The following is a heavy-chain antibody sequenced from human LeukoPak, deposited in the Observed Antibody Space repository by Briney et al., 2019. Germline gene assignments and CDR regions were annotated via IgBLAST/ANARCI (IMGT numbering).Heavy chain of an antibody. CDR3: ARGLLPVAHTSEHYYSFGMDV. CDR2: INPNRGGT. CDR1: GYSFTGYF. Sequence: ASVTVSCKAAGYSFTGYFIHWVRQAPGQGLEWMGWINPNRGGTNYAQKFQGRVTMTRDTSISTAYMELTRLRSDDTAVYYCARGLLPVAHTSEHYYSFGMDVWGQGTTVTVSS. D-gene: IGHD6-19*01. V-gene: IGHV1-2*02. J-gene: IGHJ6*02.